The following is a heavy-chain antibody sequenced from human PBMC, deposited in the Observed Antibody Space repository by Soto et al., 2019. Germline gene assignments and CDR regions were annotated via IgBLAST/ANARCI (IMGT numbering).Heavy chain of an antibody. J-gene: IGHJ4*02. Sequence: GGSLRLSCAASGFTFSNAWMSWVRQAPGKGLEWVGRIKSKTDGGTTDYAAPVKGRFTISRDDSKNTLYLQMNSLKTEDTAVYYCTTEPGKHYDSSGYYYVPVGYDYWGQGTLVTVS. CDR2: IKSKTDGGTT. CDR1: GFTFSNAW. D-gene: IGHD3-22*01. CDR3: TTEPGKHYDSSGYYYVPVGYDY. V-gene: IGHV3-15*01.